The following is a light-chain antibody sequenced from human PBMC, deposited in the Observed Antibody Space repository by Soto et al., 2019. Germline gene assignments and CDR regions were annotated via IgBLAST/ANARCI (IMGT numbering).Light chain of an antibody. V-gene: IGLV2-14*01. CDR2: GVS. Sequence: QSALTQPASVSGSPGQSITISCTGTSSDIGGYNYVSWYQQYPGKAPKLMIFGVSDRPSGVSNRFSGSKSGTTASLTISGLQAEDEADYSCSSYKTSSTVVVFGGGTKVTVL. CDR1: SSDIGGYNY. CDR3: SSYKTSSTVVV. J-gene: IGLJ2*01.